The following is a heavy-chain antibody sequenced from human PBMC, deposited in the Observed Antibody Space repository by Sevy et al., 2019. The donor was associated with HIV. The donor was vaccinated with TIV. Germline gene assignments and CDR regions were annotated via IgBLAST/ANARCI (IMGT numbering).Heavy chain of an antibody. V-gene: IGHV1-18*01. CDR1: GYTFTSYG. CDR2: ISAYNGNT. J-gene: IGHJ6*02. D-gene: IGHD4-17*01. Sequence: ASVKVSCKASGYTFTSYGISWVRQAPGQGLEWMGWISAYNGNTNYAQKLQGRVTMTTDTSTSTAYMELRSLRSDDTAVYYCARDGGGSGDKRGVFYYYGMDVWGQGTTVTVSS. CDR3: ARDGGGSGDKRGVFYYYGMDV.